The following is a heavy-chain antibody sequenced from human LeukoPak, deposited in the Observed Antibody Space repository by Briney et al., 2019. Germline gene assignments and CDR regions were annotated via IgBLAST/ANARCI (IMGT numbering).Heavy chain of an antibody. Sequence: SETLSLTCAVSGGSISISKSNWWSGGRQPRGKGLAGICEIDTSGTPTYNPSLKSRVTISVDKSKNQFSLKLSSVPAADTAVYYCARDLHGGNSFTSDCYFDLWGRGTLVTVSS. CDR3: ARDLHGGNSFTSDCYFDL. D-gene: IGHD4-23*01. CDR1: GGSISISKSNW. V-gene: IGHV4/OR15-8*01. CDR2: IDTSGTP. J-gene: IGHJ2*01.